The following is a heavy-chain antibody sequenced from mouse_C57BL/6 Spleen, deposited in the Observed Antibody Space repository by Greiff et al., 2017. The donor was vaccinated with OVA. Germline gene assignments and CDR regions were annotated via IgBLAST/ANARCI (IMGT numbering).Heavy chain of an antibody. V-gene: IGHV5-17*01. CDR1: GFTFSDYG. D-gene: IGHD1-1*01. Sequence: DVKLVESGGGLVKPGGSLKLSCAASGFTFSDYGMHWVRQAPEKGLEWVAYISSGSSTIYYADTVKGRVTISRDNAKNTLFLQMTSLRSEDTAMYYCARGGYYYGSSYVYFDVWGTGTTVTVSS. CDR2: ISSGSSTI. CDR3: ARGGYYYGSSYVYFDV. J-gene: IGHJ1*03.